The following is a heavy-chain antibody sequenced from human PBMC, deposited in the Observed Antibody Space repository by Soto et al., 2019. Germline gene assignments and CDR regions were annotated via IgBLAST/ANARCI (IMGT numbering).Heavy chain of an antibody. CDR1: GLSSSSSS. J-gene: IGHJ6*03. CDR2: ISPSGHYT. D-gene: IGHD2-15*01. V-gene: IGHV3-23*01. CDR3: AKAGAEGFRDYSLSYMDV. Sequence: EVQLLESGGGLVQPGGSLRLSCAVSGLSSSSSSMSWVRQAPGKGLEWVSTISPSGHYTHYADSVKGRFTISRDTSNNSLCLQMNSLSAEDTAIYYCAKAGAEGFRDYSLSYMDVGGKWTTVTVSS.